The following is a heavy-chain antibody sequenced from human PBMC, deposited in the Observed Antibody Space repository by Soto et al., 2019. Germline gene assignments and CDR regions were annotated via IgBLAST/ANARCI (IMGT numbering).Heavy chain of an antibody. D-gene: IGHD3-22*01. CDR3: ASRYDSSDY. V-gene: IGHV1-69*02. CDR2: IIPILGIA. CDR1: GGTFSSYT. J-gene: IGHJ4*02. Sequence: QVQLVQSGAEVKKPGSSVKVSCKASGGTFSSYTISWVRQAPGQGLEWMGRIIPILGIANYAQKFQGRVTITAAKSTSTASMELSSLRSEDPAVYYCASRYDSSDYWGQGTLVTVSS.